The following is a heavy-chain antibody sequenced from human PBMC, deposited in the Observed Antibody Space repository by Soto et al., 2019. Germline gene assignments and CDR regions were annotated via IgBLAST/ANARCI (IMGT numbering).Heavy chain of an antibody. CDR2: ISGSGGSI. D-gene: IGHD6-6*01. CDR1: EFTFSSYS. CDR3: AKGARSSSFDS. Sequence: GGSRRLSCAASEFTFSSYSMSWVRQAPGERLEWLSSISGSGGSIYYADSVKGRFTISRDNSKNTLYLQMNSLRAEDTALYYCAKGARSSSFDSWGQGTLVTVSS. V-gene: IGHV3-23*01. J-gene: IGHJ4*02.